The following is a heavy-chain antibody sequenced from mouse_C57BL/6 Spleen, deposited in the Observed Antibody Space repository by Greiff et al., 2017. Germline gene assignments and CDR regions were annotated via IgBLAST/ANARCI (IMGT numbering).Heavy chain of an antibody. V-gene: IGHV1-82*01. CDR1: GYAFSSSW. Sequence: VQLHQSGPELVKPGASVKISCKASGYAFSSSWMNWVKQRPGQGLEWIGRIYPGDGDTNYNGKFKGTATLTADKSSSTAYMQLSSLTSEDSAVYFCARETVSPYYFDYWGQGTTLTVSS. D-gene: IGHD6-2*01. J-gene: IGHJ2*01. CDR3: ARETVSPYYFDY. CDR2: IYPGDGDT.